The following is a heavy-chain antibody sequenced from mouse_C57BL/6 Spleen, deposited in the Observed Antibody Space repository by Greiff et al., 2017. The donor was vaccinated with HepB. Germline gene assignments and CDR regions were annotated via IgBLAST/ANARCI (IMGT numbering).Heavy chain of an antibody. J-gene: IGHJ3*01. V-gene: IGHV1-72*01. Sequence: QVQLQQPGAELVKPGASVKLSCKASGYTFTSYWMHWVKQRPGRGLEWIGRIDPNSGGTKYNEKFKSKATLTVDKPSSTAYMQLSSLTSEDSAVYYCARGGIYYDYDGGPFAYWGQGTLVTVSA. CDR3: ARGGIYYDYDGGPFAY. CDR2: IDPNSGGT. CDR1: GYTFTSYW. D-gene: IGHD2-4*01.